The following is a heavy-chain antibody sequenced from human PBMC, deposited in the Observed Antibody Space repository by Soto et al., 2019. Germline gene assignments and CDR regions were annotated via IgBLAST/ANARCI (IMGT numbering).Heavy chain of an antibody. Sequence: SETLSLTCTVSGGSISSYYWSWIRQPPGKGLEWIGYIYYSGSTNYNPSLKSRVTISVDTSKNQFSLKLSSVTAADTAVYYCARAHVTKTRQTTPRVSFDPWGQGTLVTVSS. D-gene: IGHD1-7*01. J-gene: IGHJ5*02. V-gene: IGHV4-59*01. CDR1: GGSISSYY. CDR3: ARAHVTKTRQTTPRVSFDP. CDR2: IYYSGST.